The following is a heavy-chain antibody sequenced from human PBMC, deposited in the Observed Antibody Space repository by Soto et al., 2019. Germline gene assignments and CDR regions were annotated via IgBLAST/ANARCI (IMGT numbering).Heavy chain of an antibody. Sequence: GGSLRLSCAASGFTFSSYSMNWVRQAPWKGLEWVSYISSSSSTIYYADSVKGRFTISRDNAKNSLYLQMNSLRDEDTAVYYCARRLSSSWNYYYYGMDVWGQGTTVNVSS. D-gene: IGHD6-13*01. V-gene: IGHV3-48*02. CDR1: GFTFSSYS. CDR3: ARRLSSSWNYYYYGMDV. CDR2: ISSSSSTI. J-gene: IGHJ6*02.